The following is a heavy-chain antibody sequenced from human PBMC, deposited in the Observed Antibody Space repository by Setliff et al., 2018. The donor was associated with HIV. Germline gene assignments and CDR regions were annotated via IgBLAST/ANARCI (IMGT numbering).Heavy chain of an antibody. CDR1: GFTFNNYA. V-gene: IGHV3-23*01. J-gene: IGHJ4*02. Sequence: ETLSLSCVVSGFTFNNYAMTWVRQAPGKGLEWVSAISGSDVSTYNADSVKGRFTISRDNSKNTLYLQMNSLRAEDTAIYYCAKDPFKTTGGVDYWGQGTLVTVSS. D-gene: IGHD4-4*01. CDR2: ISGSDVST. CDR3: AKDPFKTTGGVDY.